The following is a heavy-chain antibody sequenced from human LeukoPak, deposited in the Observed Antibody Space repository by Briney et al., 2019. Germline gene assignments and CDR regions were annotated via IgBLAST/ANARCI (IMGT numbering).Heavy chain of an antibody. J-gene: IGHJ6*02. CDR2: IWYDGSNK. V-gene: IGHV3-33*01. D-gene: IGHD6-19*01. Sequence: GGSLRLSCAASGFTFSSYGMHWVRQAPGKGLEWVAVIWYDGSNKYYADSVKGRFTISRDNSKNTQYLQMNSLRAEDTAVYYCARDHWQWLVPYGMDVWGQGTTVTVSS. CDR3: ARDHWQWLVPYGMDV. CDR1: GFTFSSYG.